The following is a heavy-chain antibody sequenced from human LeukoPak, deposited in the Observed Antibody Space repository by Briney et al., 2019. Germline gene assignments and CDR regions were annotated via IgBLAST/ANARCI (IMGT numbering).Heavy chain of an antibody. CDR1: GGSISSSSYY. Sequence: TSETLSLTCTVSGGSISSSSYYWGWIRQPPGKGLEWIGSIYYSGSTYYNPSLKSRVTISVDTSKNQFSLKLSSVTAADTAVYYCARQDRPIQWFGELGNWFDPWGQGTLVTVSS. D-gene: IGHD3-10*01. J-gene: IGHJ5*02. CDR2: IYYSGST. V-gene: IGHV4-39*01. CDR3: ARQDRPIQWFGELGNWFDP.